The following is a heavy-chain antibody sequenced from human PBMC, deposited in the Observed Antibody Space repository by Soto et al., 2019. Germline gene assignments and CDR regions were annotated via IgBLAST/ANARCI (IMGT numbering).Heavy chain of an antibody. CDR1: GFSFSYYG. CDR2: ITHDGYNR. D-gene: IGHD6-6*01. V-gene: IGHV3-30*18. Sequence: QVQLVESGGSVVQPGGSRRLSCAASGFSFSYYGLHWVRQAPGKGLEWLALITHDGYNRYYADFVKGRFTISRDNSKNTIFLQMNSLKSEDTAVYYCAKGGSFDIWGQGTPVTVSS. J-gene: IGHJ4*02. CDR3: AKGGSFDI.